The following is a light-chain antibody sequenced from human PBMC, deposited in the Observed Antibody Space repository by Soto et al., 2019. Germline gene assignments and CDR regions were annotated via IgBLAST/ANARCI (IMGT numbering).Light chain of an antibody. CDR3: TSYTSSDTVV. CDR2: EVS. J-gene: IGLJ2*01. V-gene: IGLV2-14*01. Sequence: QSVLTQPAFVSGSLGQSITISCTGTSSDVGDYDYVSWYQQHPGKAPKLMLYEVSNRPSGVSYRFSGSKSDNTASLTISGLKAEDEGDYYCTSYTSSDTVVFGGGTKLTVL. CDR1: SSDVGDYDY.